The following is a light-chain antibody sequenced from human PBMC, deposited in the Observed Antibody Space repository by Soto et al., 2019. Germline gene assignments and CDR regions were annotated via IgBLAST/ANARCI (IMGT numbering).Light chain of an antibody. CDR2: DTN. Sequence: QAVVTQEPSLTVSPGGTVTLTCGSSTGAVTSGHYPHWFQQKSGQAPRTLIYDTNNRHSWTPARLSGSLLGGKGALTLSDAQPEDEADYYCLLIYPGVGEVFGTGTKLTVL. CDR3: LLIYPGVGEV. V-gene: IGLV7-46*01. J-gene: IGLJ1*01. CDR1: TGAVTSGHY.